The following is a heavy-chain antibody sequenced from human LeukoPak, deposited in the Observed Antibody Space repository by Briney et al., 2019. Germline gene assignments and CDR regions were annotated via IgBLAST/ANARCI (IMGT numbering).Heavy chain of an antibody. V-gene: IGHV3-21*01. CDR1: GFTFSDAW. CDR3: ARGGCSGGSCYWLGFSVNWYFDL. D-gene: IGHD2-15*01. Sequence: GGSLRLSCAASGFTFSDAWMNWVRQAPGKGLEWVSSISSSSSYIYYAGSVKGRFTISRDNSKNTLYLQMSSLRAEDTAVYYCARGGCSGGSCYWLGFSVNWYFDLWGRGTLVTVSS. J-gene: IGHJ2*01. CDR2: ISSSSSYI.